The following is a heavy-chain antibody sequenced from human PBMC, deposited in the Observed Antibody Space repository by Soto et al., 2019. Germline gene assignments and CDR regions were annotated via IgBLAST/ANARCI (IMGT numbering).Heavy chain of an antibody. CDR1: GFTFSNYE. J-gene: IGHJ4*02. CDR2: IGSSGSTM. Sequence: EVRLVESGGDLVQPGGSLRLSCAASGFTFSNYEMNWVRQAPGKGLEWISYIGSSGSTMYYADSVKRRFTIFRDNAKNSLYLQMNRLRAEDTAIYCCARDLYYWGQGTLVTVST. CDR3: ARDLYY. V-gene: IGHV3-48*03.